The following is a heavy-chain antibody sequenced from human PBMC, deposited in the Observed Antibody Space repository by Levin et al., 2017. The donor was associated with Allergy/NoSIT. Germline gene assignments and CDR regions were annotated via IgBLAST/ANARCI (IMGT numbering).Heavy chain of an antibody. V-gene: IGHV1-18*01. CDR1: GYTFTSYG. D-gene: IGHD3-10*01. J-gene: IGHJ4*02. CDR2: ISGYNGNT. Sequence: ASVKVSCKASGYTFTSYGISWVRQAPGQGLEWMGWISGYNGNTNYAQNLQGRVTMTTDTSTSTAYMELRSLRSDDTAVYYCAREYGLGSHFPPFGYWGQGTLVTVSS. CDR3: AREYGLGSHFPPFGY.